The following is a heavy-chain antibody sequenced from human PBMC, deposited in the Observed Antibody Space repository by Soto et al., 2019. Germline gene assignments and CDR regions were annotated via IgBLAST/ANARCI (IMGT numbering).Heavy chain of an antibody. Sequence: GASVKVSCKASGGTFSSYAISWVRQAPGQGLEWMGGIIPIFGTANYAQKFQGRVTITADESTSTAYMELSSLRSEDTALYYCARDIAGAARHDAFDIWGQGTTVTVSS. CDR1: GGTFSSYA. CDR3: ARDIAGAARHDAFDI. D-gene: IGHD6-6*01. CDR2: IIPIFGTA. V-gene: IGHV1-69*13. J-gene: IGHJ3*02.